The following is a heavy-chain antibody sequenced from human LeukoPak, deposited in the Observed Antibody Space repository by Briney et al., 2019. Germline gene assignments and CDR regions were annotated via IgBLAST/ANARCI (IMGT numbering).Heavy chain of an antibody. CDR2: SYYSGSA. CDR1: GDSITNKY. D-gene: IGHD3-3*01. CDR3: ASYDDYYYYMDV. Sequence: PSETLSLTCTVSGDSITNKYWSWIRQPPGKGLEWIGYSYYSGSANYNPSLQSRVTISVDTSKNQFSLRLSSVTAADTAVYYCASYDDYYYYMDVWGKGTTVTISS. J-gene: IGHJ6*03. V-gene: IGHV4-59*01.